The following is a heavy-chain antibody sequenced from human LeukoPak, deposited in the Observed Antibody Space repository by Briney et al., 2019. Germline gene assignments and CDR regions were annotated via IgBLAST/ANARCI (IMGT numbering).Heavy chain of an antibody. CDR1: GFTFSGYG. J-gene: IGHJ4*02. V-gene: IGHV3-30*02. D-gene: IGHD3-10*01. Sequence: PGVSLRLSCAASGFTFSGYGMHWLPHAPGKGLVWVAYIRYDRSNKYYADSVKGRFTISRDNSKNTLYLQMNSLRAEDTAVYYCAKDRLLWFGELLPPYYFDYWGQGTLVTVSS. CDR3: AKDRLLWFGELLPPYYFDY. CDR2: IRYDRSNK.